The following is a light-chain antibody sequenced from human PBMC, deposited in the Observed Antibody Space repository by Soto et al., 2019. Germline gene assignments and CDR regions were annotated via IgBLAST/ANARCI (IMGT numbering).Light chain of an antibody. J-gene: IGKJ3*01. CDR2: AS. CDR1: QSVSDSY. Sequence: EIVLTQSPGTLSLSPGERATLSCRASQSVSDSYLAGYQQKPGQAPRLLIYASSRATGIPDRFSGSGSGTDFTLTISRLEPEDFAVYYCQHYGTSALFGPGTTVDIK. CDR3: QHYGTSAL. V-gene: IGKV3-20*01.